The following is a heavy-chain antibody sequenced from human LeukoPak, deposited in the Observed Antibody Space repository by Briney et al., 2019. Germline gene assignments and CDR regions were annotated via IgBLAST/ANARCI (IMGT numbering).Heavy chain of an antibody. Sequence: GGSLRLSCAASGFTFSSYSMNWVRQAPGKGLEWVSSISSSSSYIYYADSVKGRFTISRDKAKNSLYLQMNSLRAEDTAVYYCARSSVPAAEIDYWGQGTLVTVSS. V-gene: IGHV3-21*01. CDR3: ARSSVPAAEIDY. J-gene: IGHJ4*02. CDR2: ISSSSSYI. D-gene: IGHD2-2*01. CDR1: GFTFSSYS.